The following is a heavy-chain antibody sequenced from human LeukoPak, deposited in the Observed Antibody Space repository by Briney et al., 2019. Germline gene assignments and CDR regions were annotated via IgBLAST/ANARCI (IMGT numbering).Heavy chain of an antibody. J-gene: IGHJ5*02. Sequence: SETQSLTCTVSGDSISSSYWGWIRHPPGKGLEWIGYVYYTGSTNYNPSLKSRVTISVDTSKNQFSLKLSSVTAADTAVYYCARRSQENRVTTAKNWFDPWGQGTQVTVSS. CDR3: ARRSQENRVTTAKNWFDP. D-gene: IGHD4-17*01. CDR2: VYYTGST. CDR1: GDSISSSY. V-gene: IGHV4-59*08.